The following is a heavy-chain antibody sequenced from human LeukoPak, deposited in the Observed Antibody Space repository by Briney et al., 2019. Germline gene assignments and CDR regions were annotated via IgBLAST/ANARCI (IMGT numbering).Heavy chain of an antibody. CDR3: ASRITMVRGVAIDY. V-gene: IGHV4-34*01. Sequence: KPSETLSLTCAVYGGSFSGYYWSWIRQPPGKGLEWIGEINHSGSTNYNPSLKSRVTISVDTSKNQFSLKLSSVTAPDTAVYYCASRITMVRGVAIDYWGQGTLVTVSS. D-gene: IGHD3-10*01. CDR2: INHSGST. J-gene: IGHJ4*02. CDR1: GGSFSGYY.